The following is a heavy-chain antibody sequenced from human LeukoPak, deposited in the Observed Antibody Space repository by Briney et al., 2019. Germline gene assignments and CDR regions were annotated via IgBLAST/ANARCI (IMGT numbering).Heavy chain of an antibody. CDR3: ARLNYYDSSDGMDV. V-gene: IGHV5-51*01. Sequence: GESLKISCKGSGNSFATYWIGWVRQMPGRGLEWIGIIYPGDSDTKYSPSFQGQVTFSADKSINTAYLQWSSLKASDTAMYYCARLNYYDSSDGMDVWGQGTTVTVSS. D-gene: IGHD3-22*01. CDR2: IYPGDSDT. J-gene: IGHJ6*02. CDR1: GNSFATYW.